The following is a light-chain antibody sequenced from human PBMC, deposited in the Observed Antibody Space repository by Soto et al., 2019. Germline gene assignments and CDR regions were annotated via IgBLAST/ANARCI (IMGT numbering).Light chain of an antibody. CDR3: SSYTTVSTYV. V-gene: IGLV2-14*01. CDR2: DVR. CDR1: SSDVGGYNY. Sequence: QSVLTQPASVSGSPGQSITISCTGTSSDVGGYNYVSWYHQHPGKAPKLMIYDVRNRPSGVSNRFSGSKSVNTASLTISGLQAEDEADYYCSSYTTVSTYVFGTGTKLTVL. J-gene: IGLJ1*01.